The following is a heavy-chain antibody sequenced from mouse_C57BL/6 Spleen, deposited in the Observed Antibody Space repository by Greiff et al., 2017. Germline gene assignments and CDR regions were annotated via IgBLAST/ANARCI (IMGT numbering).Heavy chain of an antibody. CDR2: INPSNGGT. V-gene: IGHV1-53*01. CDR3: ARGELGRGPYAMDY. CDR1: GYTFTSYW. D-gene: IGHD4-1*01. Sequence: QVQLQQPGTELVKPGASVKLSCKASGYTFTSYWMHWVKQRPGQGLEWIGNINPSNGGTNYNEKFKSKAKLTVDKSSSTAYMKLSSLTSEDSAVYYCARGELGRGPYAMDYWGQGTSVTVSS. J-gene: IGHJ4*01.